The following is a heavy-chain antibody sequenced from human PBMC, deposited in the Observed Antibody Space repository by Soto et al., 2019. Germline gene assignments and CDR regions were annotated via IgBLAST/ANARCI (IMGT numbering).Heavy chain of an antibody. CDR2: INHSGST. D-gene: IGHD3-3*01. CDR3: ASDFWSGYSRVYGMDV. V-gene: IGHV4-34*01. J-gene: IGHJ6*02. CDR1: GGSFSGYY. Sequence: QVQLQQWGAGLLKPSETLSLTCAVYGGSFSGYYWSWIRQPPGKGLEWIGEINHSGSTNYNPSLKGRVTMSVDTSKNQFSLQLRSVTAADTAVYYCASDFWSGYSRVYGMDVWGQGTTVTVSS.